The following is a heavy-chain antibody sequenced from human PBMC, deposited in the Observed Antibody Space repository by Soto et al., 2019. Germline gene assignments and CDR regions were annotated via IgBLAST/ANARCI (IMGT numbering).Heavy chain of an antibody. CDR2: IWYDGSNK. CDR3: ARDRRGFCGGDCYSIY. D-gene: IGHD2-21*02. CDR1: GFTFRRYG. Sequence: QVQLVESGGGVVQPGRALRLSCAASGFTFRRYGMHGVRQAPGKGLEWGAVIWYDGSNKYYADSVKSRFTISRDNSKNTLYLQMKRLCAEDTSVYYCARDRRGFCGGDCYSIYWGQGTLVTVSS. V-gene: IGHV3-33*01. J-gene: IGHJ4*02.